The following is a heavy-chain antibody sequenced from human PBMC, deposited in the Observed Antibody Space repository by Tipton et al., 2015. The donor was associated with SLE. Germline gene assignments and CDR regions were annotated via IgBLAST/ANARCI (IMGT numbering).Heavy chain of an antibody. Sequence: SLRLSCAASGFTVSNYWMNWVRQAPGKGLEWVATMNPDGSKIWHVDSVKGRFTISRDTAKNSLFLQVNSLRAEDTAVYYCARVGGLGSYFDYWGQGTLVIVSS. CDR1: GFTVSNYW. J-gene: IGHJ4*02. D-gene: IGHD1-26*01. V-gene: IGHV3-7*01. CDR2: MNPDGSKI. CDR3: ARVGGLGSYFDY.